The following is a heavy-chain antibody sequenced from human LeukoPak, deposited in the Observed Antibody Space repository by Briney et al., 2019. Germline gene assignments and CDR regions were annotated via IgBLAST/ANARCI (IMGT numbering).Heavy chain of an antibody. Sequence: GESLKTSFKGSGYSFTSYWIGWVRQIPGKGLEWRLIIYPGDSDTRYSPSFQGQVTIPADKSISTAYLQWSSLKASDTAMYYCARLTGSGRGYYGMDVWGKGTTVTVSS. CDR3: ARLTGSGRGYYGMDV. CDR1: GYSFTSYW. D-gene: IGHD3-10*01. V-gene: IGHV5-51*01. J-gene: IGHJ6*04. CDR2: IYPGDSDT.